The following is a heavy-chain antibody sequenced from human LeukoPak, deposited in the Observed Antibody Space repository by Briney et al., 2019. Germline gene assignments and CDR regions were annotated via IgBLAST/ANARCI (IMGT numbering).Heavy chain of an antibody. Sequence: GGSLRLSCEASGFIFNINWMRWVRQAPGQGLVWVSRINSDGSSISYADSVKGRFSISRDNAKNTVYLQMNSLRAEDTAVYYCAAVSSSGWADLTFDHWGQGTLVSVSS. J-gene: IGHJ4*02. V-gene: IGHV3-74*01. CDR2: INSDGSSI. CDR1: GFIFNINW. CDR3: AAVSSSGWADLTFDH. D-gene: IGHD6-19*01.